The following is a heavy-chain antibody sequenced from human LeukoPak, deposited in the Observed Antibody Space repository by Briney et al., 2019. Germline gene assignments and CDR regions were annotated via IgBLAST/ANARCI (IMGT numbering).Heavy chain of an antibody. V-gene: IGHV3-7*01. Sequence: GGSLRLSCVASGFTITQYWMTWVRQAPGKGLEWVARLHPDGSERNYVGSVGGRFTVFGDNAKSSLFLQMYSLRVEDTAVYYCARGGYSFDYLGQGTLVTVPS. CDR1: GFTITQYW. D-gene: IGHD5-12*01. CDR2: LHPDGSER. CDR3: ARGGYSFDY. J-gene: IGHJ4*02.